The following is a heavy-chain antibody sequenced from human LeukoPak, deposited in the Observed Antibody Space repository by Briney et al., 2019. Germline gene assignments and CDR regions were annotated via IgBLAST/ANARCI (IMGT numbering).Heavy chain of an antibody. D-gene: IGHD4-11*01. CDR1: GFTFSSYA. CDR2: ISWNSGSI. CDR3: ARAAYIDPGFDY. V-gene: IGHV3-9*01. J-gene: IGHJ4*02. Sequence: GGSLRLSCAASGFTFSSYAMSWVRQAPGKGLEWVSGISWNSGSIGYADSVKGRFTISRDNAKNTLYLQMNSLRAEDTAVYYCARAAYIDPGFDYWGQGTLVTVSS.